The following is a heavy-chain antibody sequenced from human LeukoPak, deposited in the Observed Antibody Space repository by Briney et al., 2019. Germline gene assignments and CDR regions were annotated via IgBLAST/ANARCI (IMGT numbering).Heavy chain of an antibody. V-gene: IGHV1-69*06. D-gene: IGHD4-23*01. J-gene: IGHJ4*02. CDR2: IIPIFGTA. Sequence: GASVKVSCKASGGTFSSYAITWVRQAPGQGLEWMGGIIPIFGTANYAQKFQGRVTITADKSTSTAYMELSSLRSEDTAVYYCAIVNRGAVVTEGFDYWGQGTLVTVSS. CDR3: AIVNRGAVVTEGFDY. CDR1: GGTFSSYA.